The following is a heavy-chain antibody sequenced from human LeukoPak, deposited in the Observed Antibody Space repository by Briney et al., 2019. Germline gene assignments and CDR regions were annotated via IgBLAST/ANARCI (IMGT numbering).Heavy chain of an antibody. Sequence: GGPLRLSCAASGLTFGDYVMTWVRQAPGKGLEWVSSISGNGVLTYHADPVKGRFTISKDNSKTTLYMEMNSLRAEDTALYYCAKDKFGSGYQLNAAFDVWGQGTMVTVSS. CDR3: AKDKFGSGYQLNAAFDV. D-gene: IGHD5-12*01. CDR2: ISGNGVLT. J-gene: IGHJ3*01. CDR1: GLTFGDYV. V-gene: IGHV3-23*01.